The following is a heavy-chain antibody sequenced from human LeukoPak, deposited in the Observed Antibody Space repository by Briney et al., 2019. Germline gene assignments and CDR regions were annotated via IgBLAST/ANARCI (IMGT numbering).Heavy chain of an antibody. Sequence: PSETLSLTCTVSGGSIRSRDYYWGWIRQPPGKGLEWIGSIYYSGSTYYNPSLKSRVTISVDTSKNQFSLKLSSVTAADTAVYYCASTGYSYAVNEIHAFDIWGQGTMVTVSS. D-gene: IGHD5-18*01. V-gene: IGHV4-39*01. CDR3: ASTGYSYAVNEIHAFDI. CDR1: GGSIRSRDYY. CDR2: IYYSGST. J-gene: IGHJ3*02.